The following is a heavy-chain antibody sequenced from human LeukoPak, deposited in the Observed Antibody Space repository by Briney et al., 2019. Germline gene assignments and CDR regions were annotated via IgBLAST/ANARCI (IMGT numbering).Heavy chain of an antibody. Sequence: PGGSLRLSCAASGFTFSSHAMSWVRQAPGKGLEWVSAISGSGGSTYYADSVKGRFTISRDNSKNTLYLQMNSLRAEDTAVYYCARDLGDYGDYEDYWGQGTLVTVSS. J-gene: IGHJ4*02. CDR3: ARDLGDYGDYEDY. V-gene: IGHV3-23*01. CDR2: ISGSGGST. CDR1: GFTFSSHA. D-gene: IGHD4-17*01.